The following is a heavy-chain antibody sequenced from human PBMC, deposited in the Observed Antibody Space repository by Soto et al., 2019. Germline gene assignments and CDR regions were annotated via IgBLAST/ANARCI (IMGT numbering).Heavy chain of an antibody. CDR1: GFTFTSSA. D-gene: IGHD3-3*01. J-gene: IGHJ6*02. CDR3: AAGWLPFLESFPQPYSGMDV. Sequence: QMQLVQSGPEVKKPGTSVKVSCKASGFTFTSSAVQWVRQARGQRLEWIGWIVVGSGNTNYAQKFQERATITRDMSTSTAYMELSSLRSEDTAVYYCAAGWLPFLESFPQPYSGMDVWGQGTTVTVSS. V-gene: IGHV1-58*01. CDR2: IVVGSGNT.